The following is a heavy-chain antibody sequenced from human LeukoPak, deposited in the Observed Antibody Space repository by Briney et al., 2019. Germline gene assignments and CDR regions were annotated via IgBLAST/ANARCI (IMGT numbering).Heavy chain of an antibody. CDR3: AKDAISMNGIWDAFDI. J-gene: IGHJ3*02. Sequence: GGSLRLSCAASGFTFSNYAMNWVRQAPGKGLEWVSRISFGGDDTYYTDSVKGRFTISRDNSKSTLLLQMNSLRAEDTAVYYCAKDAISMNGIWDAFDIWGQGTMITVSS. V-gene: IGHV3-23*01. CDR2: ISFGGDDT. D-gene: IGHD3-22*01. CDR1: GFTFSNYA.